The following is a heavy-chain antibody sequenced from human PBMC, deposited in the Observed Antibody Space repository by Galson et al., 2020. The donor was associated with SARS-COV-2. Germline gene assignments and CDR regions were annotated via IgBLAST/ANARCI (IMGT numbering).Heavy chain of an antibody. CDR1: GFTFSSYA. Sequence: GGSLRLSCAASGFTFSSYAMHWVRQAPGKGLEWVAVISYDGSNKYYAHSVKGRFTISRDNSKNTLYLQMNSLRAEDTAVYYCARDTGLYYYYYSMDDWGKGTAVTVSS. CDR2: ISYDGSNK. CDR3: ARDTGLYYYYYSMDD. V-gene: IGHV3-30*04. D-gene: IGHD4-4*01. J-gene: IGHJ6*03.